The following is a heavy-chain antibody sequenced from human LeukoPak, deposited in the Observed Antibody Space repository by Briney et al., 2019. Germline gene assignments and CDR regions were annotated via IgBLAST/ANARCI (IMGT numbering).Heavy chain of an antibody. V-gene: IGHV4-4*09. CDR2: IYTSGST. D-gene: IGHD3-22*01. CDR3: ARHPYYYDSSGYYYHWFDP. Sequence: SETLSLTCTVSGGSISSYYWSWTRQPPGKGLEWIGYIYTSGSTNYNPSLKSRVTISVDTSKNQFSLKLSSVTAADTAVYYCARHPYYYDSSGYYYHWFDPWGQGTLVTVSS. CDR1: GGSISSYY. J-gene: IGHJ5*02.